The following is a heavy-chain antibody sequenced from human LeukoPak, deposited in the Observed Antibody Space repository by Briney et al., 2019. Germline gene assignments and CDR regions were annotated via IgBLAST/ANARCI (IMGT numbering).Heavy chain of an antibody. J-gene: IGHJ3*02. V-gene: IGHV3-9*01. CDR2: ISWNSGSI. D-gene: IGHD3-3*01. CDR1: GFTFGDYG. CDR3: AKDYTIFGVVRPRRNDAFDI. Sequence: GGSLRLSCTTSGFTFGDYGMSWFHQAPGKGLEWVSGISWNSGSIGYADSVKGRFTISRDNAKNSLYLQMNSLRAEDTALYYCAKDYTIFGVVRPRRNDAFDIWGQGTMVTVSS.